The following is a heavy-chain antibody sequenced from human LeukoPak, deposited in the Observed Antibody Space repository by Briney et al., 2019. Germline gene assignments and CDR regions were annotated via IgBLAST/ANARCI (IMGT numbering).Heavy chain of an antibody. CDR3: ARDPETMVRGVIIKNGMDV. D-gene: IGHD3-10*01. V-gene: IGHV1-2*02. Sequence: GASVKVSCKASGYTFTGYYMHWVRQAPGQGLEWMGWINPNSGGTNYAQKFQGRVTMTRDTSISTAYMELSRLRSDDTAVYYCARDPETMVRGVIIKNGMDVWGQGTTVTVSS. J-gene: IGHJ6*02. CDR1: GYTFTGYY. CDR2: INPNSGGT.